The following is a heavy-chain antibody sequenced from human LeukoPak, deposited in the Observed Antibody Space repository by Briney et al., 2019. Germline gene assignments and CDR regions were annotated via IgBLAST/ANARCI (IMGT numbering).Heavy chain of an antibody. V-gene: IGHV4-59*01. CDR1: GGSISSYY. J-gene: IGHJ6*03. CDR3: ASGPSYSSSSDYYHYYMDV. D-gene: IGHD6-6*01. Sequence: SETLSLTCTVSGGSISSYYWSWIRQPPGKGLEWIGYIYYSGSTNYNPSLKSRVTISVDTSKNQFSLKLSSVTAADTAVYYCASGPSYSSSSDYYHYYMDVWGKGTTVTVSS. CDR2: IYYSGST.